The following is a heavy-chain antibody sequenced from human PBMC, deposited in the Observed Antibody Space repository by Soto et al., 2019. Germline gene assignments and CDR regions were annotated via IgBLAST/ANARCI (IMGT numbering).Heavy chain of an antibody. CDR1: GFTFRSYG. D-gene: IGHD3-10*01. J-gene: IGHJ4*02. CDR3: AKGRSGSGSYYAQHEY. Sequence: GGSLRLSCAASGFTFRSYGMHWVRQAPGKGLEWVALIWYDGSYKYYADSVKGRFTISRDNSKNTLYLQMNNLRAEDTAVYYCAKGRSGSGSYYAQHEYWGQGT. V-gene: IGHV3-33*06. CDR2: IWYDGSYK.